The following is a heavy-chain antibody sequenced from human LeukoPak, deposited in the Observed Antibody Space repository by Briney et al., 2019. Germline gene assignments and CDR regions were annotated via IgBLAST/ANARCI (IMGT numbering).Heavy chain of an antibody. V-gene: IGHV4-59*08. J-gene: IGHJ6*02. CDR3: ARHGAVAGHYYYYGMDV. D-gene: IGHD6-19*01. CDR1: GGSISSYY. CDR2: ISYSGRT. Sequence: SVTLSLTCTVSGGSISSYYWSWIRQPPGKGLEWIGYISYSGRTNYNPSLKSRVTISVDTSKTQFSLKLSSVTAADTAVYYCARHGAVAGHYYYYGMDVWGQGTTVTVAS.